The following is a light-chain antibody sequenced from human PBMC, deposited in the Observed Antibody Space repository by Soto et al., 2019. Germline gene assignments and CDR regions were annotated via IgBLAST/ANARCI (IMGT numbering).Light chain of an antibody. CDR2: WAS. Sequence: DIVMTQSPDSLAVSLGERATINCKSSQSVLYSSNNKNYLAWYQQKPGQPPKLLIYWASTRESGVPDRFSGSGSGTDFTLTISSPQAEDVAVYYCQQYYSTPPTFGGGTKVDIK. J-gene: IGKJ4*01. CDR1: QSVLYSSNNKNY. V-gene: IGKV4-1*01. CDR3: QQYYSTPPT.